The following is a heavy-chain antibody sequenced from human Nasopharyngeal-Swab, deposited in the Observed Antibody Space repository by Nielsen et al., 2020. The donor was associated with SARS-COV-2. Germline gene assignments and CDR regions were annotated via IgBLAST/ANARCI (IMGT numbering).Heavy chain of an antibody. CDR3: ARGGIGIVGASDAFDI. V-gene: IGHV3-7*03. D-gene: IGHD1-26*01. Sequence: VRQAPGKGLEWVANIKQDGSEKYYVDSVKGRFTISRDNAKNSLYLQMNSLRAEDTAVYYCARGGIGIVGASDAFDIWGQGTMVTVSS. CDR2: IKQDGSEK. J-gene: IGHJ3*02.